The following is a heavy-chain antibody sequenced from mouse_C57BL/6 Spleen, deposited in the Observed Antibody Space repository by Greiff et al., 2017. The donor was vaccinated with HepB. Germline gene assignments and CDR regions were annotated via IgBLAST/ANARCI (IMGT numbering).Heavy chain of an antibody. CDR2: ISSGSSTI. CDR3: ARDLYYDYDEAY. J-gene: IGHJ3*01. Sequence: DVKLVESGGGLVKPGGSLKLSCAASGFTFSDYGMHWVRQAPEKGLEWVAYISSGSSTIYYADTVKGRFTISRDNAKNTLFLQMTSLRSEDTAMYYCARDLYYDYDEAYWGQGTLVTVSA. CDR1: GFTFSDYG. D-gene: IGHD2-4*01. V-gene: IGHV5-17*01.